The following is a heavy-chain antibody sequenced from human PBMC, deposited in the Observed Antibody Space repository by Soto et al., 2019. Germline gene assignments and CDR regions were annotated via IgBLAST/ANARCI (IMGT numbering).Heavy chain of an antibody. V-gene: IGHV1-18*01. CDR3: ARSGRSGGC. D-gene: IGHD3-10*01. Sequence: QVQLVQSGAEVKKPGASVKISCKASGYTFTSYAISCVLQAPGQGLEWMGCISAYNGNTNYAQKLQGRVTMTTVTSTTTADRELRRLRSDDTAVYYCARSGRSGGCWGQGSLVTVSS. CDR1: GYTFTSYA. J-gene: IGHJ4*02. CDR2: ISAYNGNT.